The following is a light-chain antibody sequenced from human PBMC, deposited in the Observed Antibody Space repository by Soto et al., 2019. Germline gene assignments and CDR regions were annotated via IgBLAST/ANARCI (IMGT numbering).Light chain of an antibody. J-gene: IGKJ1*01. CDR3: QQYKGWPTT. Sequence: EIVVTQSPATLSVSPGERVTLSCRASQSVGTTIAWYQQKSGQAPRLLIYYASTRATGVPARFSASGSGTDFTLTITSLQSEDFGIYYCQQYKGWPTTLGQGTKVDSK. CDR2: YAS. V-gene: IGKV3-15*01. CDR1: QSVGTT.